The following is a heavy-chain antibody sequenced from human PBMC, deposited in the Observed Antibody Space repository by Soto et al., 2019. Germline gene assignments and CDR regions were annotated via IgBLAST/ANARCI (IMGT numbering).Heavy chain of an antibody. CDR2: INHLGSI. Sequence: ASETLSLTCVVSGGSLSDYFWSWIRQPPGMALEWIGEINHLGSINYNPSLKSRVTISVDTSKNQFSLKLSSVTAADTATYYCARGGWFGELYPYNWFDPWGQGTLVTVSS. CDR1: GGSLSDYF. J-gene: IGHJ5*02. CDR3: ARGGWFGELYPYNWFDP. V-gene: IGHV4-34*01. D-gene: IGHD3-10*01.